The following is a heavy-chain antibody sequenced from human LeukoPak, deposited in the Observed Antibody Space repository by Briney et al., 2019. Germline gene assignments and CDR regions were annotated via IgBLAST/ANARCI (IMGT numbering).Heavy chain of an antibody. D-gene: IGHD6-19*01. CDR2: IYPGDSDT. V-gene: IGHV5-51*01. CDR1: GYSFTSYW. Sequence: PGESLKISCKGSGYSFTSYWIGWVRQMPGKGLEWMGIIYPGDSDTRYSPSFQGRVTISADKSISTAYLQRSSLKASDTAMYYCARLFGGSGWYFDYWGQGTLVTVSS. J-gene: IGHJ4*02. CDR3: ARLFGGSGWYFDY.